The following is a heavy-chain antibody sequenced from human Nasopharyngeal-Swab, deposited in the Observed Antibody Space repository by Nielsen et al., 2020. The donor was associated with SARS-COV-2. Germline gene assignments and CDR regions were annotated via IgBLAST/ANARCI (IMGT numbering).Heavy chain of an antibody. Sequence: ASVKVSCKASGYTFTSYDINWVRPATGQGLEWMGWMNPNSGNTGYAQKFQGRVTMTRNTSISTAYMELSSLRSEDTAVYYCARDVAWWGSDYYYGMDVWGQGTTVTVSS. CDR1: GYTFTSYD. CDR3: ARDVAWWGSDYYYGMDV. J-gene: IGHJ6*02. D-gene: IGHD2-15*01. V-gene: IGHV1-8*01. CDR2: MNPNSGNT.